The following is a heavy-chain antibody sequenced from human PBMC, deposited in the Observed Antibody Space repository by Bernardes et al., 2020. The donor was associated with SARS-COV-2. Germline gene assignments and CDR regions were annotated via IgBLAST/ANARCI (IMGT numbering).Heavy chain of an antibody. V-gene: IGHV4-31*03. CDR2: IDYSGDI. CDR1: GGSINSGGYY. J-gene: IGHJ4*02. Sequence: SETLSLTCTVSGGSINSGGYYWTWIRQHPEKGLEWMGYIDYSGDIFYNPSLQSRVTMSIDTSRNQFSLKLSSVTAADTAVYFCARVRSFGAKALDHWGQGTLVTVSS. D-gene: IGHD5-18*01. CDR3: ARVRSFGAKALDH.